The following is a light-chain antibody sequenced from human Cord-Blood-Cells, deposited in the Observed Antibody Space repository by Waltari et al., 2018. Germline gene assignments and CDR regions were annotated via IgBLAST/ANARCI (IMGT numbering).Light chain of an antibody. CDR1: SSDVGGYNY. CDR2: DVS. Sequence: QSALTQPASVSGSPGQSITISCTGTSSDVGGYNYVSWYQQHPGKAPKLMIYDVSNRPSGVSNRFSGANAGNTASLTIAGLHAEDDADYYCSSYTSSSTWVFGGGTKLTVL. V-gene: IGLV2-14*03. J-gene: IGLJ3*02. CDR3: SSYTSSSTWV.